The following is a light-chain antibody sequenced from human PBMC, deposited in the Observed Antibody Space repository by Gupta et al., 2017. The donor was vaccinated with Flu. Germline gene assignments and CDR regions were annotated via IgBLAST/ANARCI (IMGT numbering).Light chain of an antibody. CDR2: WAS. V-gene: IGKV4-1*01. J-gene: IGKJ2*01. CDR3: QQYYSAPYT. Sequence: NCKSSQSLLDSSDNKNYLAWYQQKPGQPPKLLIYWASTRESGVPDRFSGSGSGTDFTLTISSLQAEDLAVYYCQQYYSAPYTFGQGTKLEIK. CDR1: QSLLDSSDNKNY.